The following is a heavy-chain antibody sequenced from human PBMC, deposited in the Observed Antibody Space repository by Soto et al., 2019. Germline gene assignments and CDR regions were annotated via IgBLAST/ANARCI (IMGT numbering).Heavy chain of an antibody. J-gene: IGHJ4*02. D-gene: IGHD3-22*01. CDR3: ARLTYYDSTGRFDY. V-gene: IGHV4-59*01. Sequence: SETLSLTCTVSGGSISSFHWSWIRQPPGRGLEWIGYVYYSGYTNYNPSLKSRVAMSIDTSKSQFSLRLNSVTAADTAVYYCARLTYYDSTGRFDYWGQGIQVTV. CDR2: VYYSGYT. CDR1: GGSISSFH.